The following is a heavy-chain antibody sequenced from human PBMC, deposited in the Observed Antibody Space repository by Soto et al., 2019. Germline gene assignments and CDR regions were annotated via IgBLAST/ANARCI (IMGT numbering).Heavy chain of an antibody. CDR3: ARGGSPLYSSSWLYYYYYYGMDV. CDR1: GYTFTSYD. Sequence: ASVKVSCKASGYTFTSYDINWVRQATGQGLEWMGWMNPNSGNTGYAQKFQGRVTMTRNTSISTAYMELSSLRSEDTAVYYCARGGSPLYSSSWLYYYYYYGMDVWGQGTRSPSP. J-gene: IGHJ6*02. D-gene: IGHD6-13*01. V-gene: IGHV1-8*01. CDR2: MNPNSGNT.